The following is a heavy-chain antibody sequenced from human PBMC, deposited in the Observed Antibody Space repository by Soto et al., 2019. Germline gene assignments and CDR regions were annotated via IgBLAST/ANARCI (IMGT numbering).Heavy chain of an antibody. CDR3: ARSHLDYDYLWHNGLEVRASRDI. CDR1: GASLGGFH. D-gene: IGHD3-16*01. CDR2: LIHGGST. J-gene: IGHJ2*01. V-gene: IGHV4-34*12. Sequence: SETLSLTCAIYGASLGGFHWTWLRQAPGKGLEWIGELIHGGSTNYNPSLKGRVSFSLDTSKNQFSLHLMSVTAADTAVYYCARSHLDYDYLWHNGLEVRASRDIWSRGTCVTVSS.